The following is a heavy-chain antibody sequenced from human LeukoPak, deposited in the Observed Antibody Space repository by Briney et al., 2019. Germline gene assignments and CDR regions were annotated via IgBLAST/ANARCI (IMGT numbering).Heavy chain of an antibody. CDR2: IWYDGSNK. V-gene: IGHV3-33*06. J-gene: IGHJ2*01. D-gene: IGHD3-9*01. CDR3: AKEPLTGYPGWYFDL. CDR1: GFTFSSYG. Sequence: PGGSLRLSFAASGFTFSSYGMHWVRQAPGKGLEWVAVIWYDGSNKYYADSVKGRFTISRDNSKNTLYLQMNSLRAEDTAVYYCAKEPLTGYPGWYFDLWGRGTLVTVSS.